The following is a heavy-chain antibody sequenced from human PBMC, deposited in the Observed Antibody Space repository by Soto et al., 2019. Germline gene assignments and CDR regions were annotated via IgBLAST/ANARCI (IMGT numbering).Heavy chain of an antibody. Sequence: QVTLKESGPVLVKPTETLTLTCTVSGFSLSNARMGVSWIRQPPGKALEWLAHIFSNDEKSYSTSLKSRLTISKDTSKSQVVLTMTNMDPVDTATYYCARMRVIVVGDDYYYYYGMDVWGQGTTVTVSS. V-gene: IGHV2-26*01. CDR1: GFSLSNARMG. CDR3: ARMRVIVVGDDYYYYYGMDV. CDR2: IFSNDEK. J-gene: IGHJ6*02. D-gene: IGHD2-21*01.